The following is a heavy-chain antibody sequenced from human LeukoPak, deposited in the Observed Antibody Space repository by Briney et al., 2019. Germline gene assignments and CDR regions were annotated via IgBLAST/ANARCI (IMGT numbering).Heavy chain of an antibody. J-gene: IGHJ4*02. CDR2: INTNTGNP. Sequence: GASVKVSCKASGYTFNSYDINWVRQATGQGLEWMGWINTNTGNPTYAQGFTGRFVFSLDTSVSTAYLQISSLKAEDTAVYYCAEGTVAGKLDSWGQGTLVTVSS. D-gene: IGHD6-19*01. CDR3: AEGTVAGKLDS. V-gene: IGHV7-4-1*02. CDR1: GYTFNSYD.